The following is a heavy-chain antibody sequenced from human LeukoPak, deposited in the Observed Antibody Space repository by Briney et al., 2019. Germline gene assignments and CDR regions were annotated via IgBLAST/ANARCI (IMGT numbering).Heavy chain of an antibody. Sequence: SETLSLTCTVSGGSISSYYWSWIRQPPGKGLEWIGEINHSGSTNYNPSLKSRVTISVDTSKNQFSLKLSSVTAADTAVYYCARARYCSGGSCYSPWGQGTLVTVSS. CDR1: GGSISSYY. D-gene: IGHD2-15*01. J-gene: IGHJ5*02. V-gene: IGHV4-34*01. CDR3: ARARYCSGGSCYSP. CDR2: INHSGST.